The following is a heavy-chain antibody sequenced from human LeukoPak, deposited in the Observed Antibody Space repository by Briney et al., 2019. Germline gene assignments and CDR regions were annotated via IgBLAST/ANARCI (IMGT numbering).Heavy chain of an antibody. J-gene: IGHJ4*02. V-gene: IGHV1-69*01. CDR2: IIPIFGTA. D-gene: IGHD2-2*01. CDR3: ASARRTVCTSCYFPDY. Sequence: SVKVSCKASGGTFSSYAISWVRQAPGQGLEWMGGIIPIFGTANYAQKFQGRVTITADESTSTAYMELSSLRFEDTAVYYCASARRTVCTSCYFPDYWGQGTLVTVPS. CDR1: GGTFSSYA.